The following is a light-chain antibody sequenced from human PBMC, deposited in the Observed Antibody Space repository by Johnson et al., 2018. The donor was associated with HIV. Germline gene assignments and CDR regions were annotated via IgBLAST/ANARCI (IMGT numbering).Light chain of an antibody. CDR2: ENN. CDR1: SSNIGNNY. CDR3: GTWDSSRISYG. Sequence: QSVLTQPPSVSAAPGQKITISCSGSSSNIGNNYVSWYQQLPGTAPKLLIYENNMRHSGIPDRFSGSKSGTSTTLGITGIKTGDEADYYCGTWDSSRISYGFGTGTKVTVL. V-gene: IGLV1-51*02. J-gene: IGLJ1*01.